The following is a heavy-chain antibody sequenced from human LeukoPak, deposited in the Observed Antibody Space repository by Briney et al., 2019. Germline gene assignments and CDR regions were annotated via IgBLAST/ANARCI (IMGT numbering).Heavy chain of an antibody. CDR2: ITSREGTT. J-gene: IGHJ4*02. Sequence: GGSLRLSCAASGFTFSIYDMSWVRHTPGEGLEWVSSITSREGTTYYTDSVKGLYTISRHNSENTLYLQMNSLRAEDSALYYCARDRPNYYGSDGHYYRRDGDYWGQGTLVTVSS. D-gene: IGHD3-22*01. V-gene: IGHV3-23*01. CDR1: GFTFSIYD. CDR3: ARDRPNYYGSDGHYYRRDGDY.